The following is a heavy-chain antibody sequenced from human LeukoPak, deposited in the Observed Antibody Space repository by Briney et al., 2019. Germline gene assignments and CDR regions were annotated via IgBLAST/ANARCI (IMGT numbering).Heavy chain of an antibody. Sequence: GASVKVSCKASGYTFTSYGISWVRQAPGQGLEGRGWISAHNGDTSYEEKLPGRVTMTTDTSTSTAYMELRSLRSDDTVVYYCARDKETVATYYYYYMDVWGKGTTVTVSS. D-gene: IGHD6-19*01. CDR2: ISAHNGDT. V-gene: IGHV1-18*01. CDR3: ARDKETVATYYYYYMDV. CDR1: GYTFTSYG. J-gene: IGHJ6*03.